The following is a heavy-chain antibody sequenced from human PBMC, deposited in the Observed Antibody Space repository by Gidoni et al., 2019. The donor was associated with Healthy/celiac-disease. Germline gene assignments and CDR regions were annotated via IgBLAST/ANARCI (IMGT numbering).Heavy chain of an antibody. J-gene: IGHJ3*02. CDR3: ASTLYGDYVLDAFDI. Sequence: QVQLVESGGGVVQPGRSLRLSWAASGFTFSSYAMHWVRQAPGKGMEWVAVISYDGSNKYYADSVKGRFTISRDNSKNTLYLQMNSLRAEDTAVYYCASTLYGDYVLDAFDIWGQGTMVTVSS. D-gene: IGHD4-17*01. V-gene: IGHV3-30*04. CDR2: ISYDGSNK. CDR1: GFTFSSYA.